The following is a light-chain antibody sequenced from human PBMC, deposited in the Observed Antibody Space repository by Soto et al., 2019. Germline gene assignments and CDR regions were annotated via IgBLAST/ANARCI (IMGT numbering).Light chain of an antibody. J-gene: IGKJ1*01. CDR3: QQYYSYPWT. CDR2: AAS. CDR1: QGISSY. V-gene: IGKV1-8*01. Sequence: IRMTQSPSSLSASTGDRATITCLASQGISSYLAWYQQKPRKAPKLLFYAASTLQRGVPSRFSSSGSGADFTLTISFLQSEDFATYYCQQYYSYPWTFGQGTKVDI.